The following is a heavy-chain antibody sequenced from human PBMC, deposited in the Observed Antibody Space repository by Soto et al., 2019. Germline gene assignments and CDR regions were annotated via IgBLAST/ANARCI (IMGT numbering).Heavy chain of an antibody. D-gene: IGHD5-18*01. Sequence: PSETLSLTCTVSGGSISSGDYYWSWIRQPPGKGLEWIGYIYYSGSTYYNPSLKSRVTISVDTSKNQFSLKLSSVTAADTAVYYCAGGVGYSYGAGFDYWGQGTLVTVSS. CDR3: AGGVGYSYGAGFDY. J-gene: IGHJ4*02. CDR1: GGSISSGDYY. CDR2: IYYSGST. V-gene: IGHV4-30-4*01.